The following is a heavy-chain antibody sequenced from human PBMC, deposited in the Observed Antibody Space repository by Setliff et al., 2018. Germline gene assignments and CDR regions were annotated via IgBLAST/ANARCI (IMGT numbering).Heavy chain of an antibody. CDR1: GFTLNSYL. V-gene: IGHV3-74*03. CDR3: ARAKGNDYSMDV. J-gene: IGHJ6*03. CDR2: IQTDGSDT. Sequence: GESLKISCAASGFTLNSYLMHWVRQAPGEGLVWVSRIQTDGSDTTYGDSVKGRFTISRDNAKNTLYLQMNSLRADDTAVYYCARAKGNDYSMDVWGKGTTVTVSS.